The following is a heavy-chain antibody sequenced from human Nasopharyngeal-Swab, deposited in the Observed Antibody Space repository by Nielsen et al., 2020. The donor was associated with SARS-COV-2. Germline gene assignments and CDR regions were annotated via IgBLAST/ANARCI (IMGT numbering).Heavy chain of an antibody. CDR1: GFTFSGSS. J-gene: IGHJ4*02. Sequence: SVKVSCNASGFTFSGSSVQWVRQARAQRLEWIGWIVLATDKTDYAQKFQDRVTITRDMSASTVYMQLSSLRSEDTALYYCATLSAPRDGNNRAPMGWGQGTLVTVSS. V-gene: IGHV1-58*01. CDR2: IVLATDKT. D-gene: IGHD5-24*01. CDR3: ATLSAPRDGNNRAPMG.